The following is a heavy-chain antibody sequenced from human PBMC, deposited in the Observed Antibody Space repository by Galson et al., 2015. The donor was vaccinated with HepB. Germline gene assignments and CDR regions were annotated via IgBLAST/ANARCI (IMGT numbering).Heavy chain of an antibody. CDR2: VLYDGSNK. V-gene: IGHV3-30*04. J-gene: IGHJ6*02. D-gene: IGHD5-18*01. Sequence: SLRLSCAASGFTFSNYAVHWVRQAPGKGLEWVAVVLYDGSNKYYADSVKGRFTISRDNSKNTLYLQMNSLRAEDTAMYYCTRDRRAIQPWSSGPYYYYYGMDVWGQGTTVTVSS. CDR3: TRDRRAIQPWSSGPYYYYYGMDV. CDR1: GFTFSNYA.